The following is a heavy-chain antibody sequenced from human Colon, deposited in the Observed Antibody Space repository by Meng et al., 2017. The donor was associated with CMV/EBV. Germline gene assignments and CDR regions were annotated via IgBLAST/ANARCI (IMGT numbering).Heavy chain of an antibody. CDR2: INHSGST. CDR1: GGSFSGYY. CDR3: ARRFYSSSWYSGDAFDI. V-gene: IGHV4-34*01. Sequence: SETLSLTCAVYGGSFSGYYWSWIRQPPGKGLEWIGEINHSGSTNYNPSLKSRVTISVDTSKNQFSLKLSSVTAADTAVYYCARRFYSSSWYSGDAFDIWGQGTMVTVSS. J-gene: IGHJ3*02. D-gene: IGHD6-13*01.